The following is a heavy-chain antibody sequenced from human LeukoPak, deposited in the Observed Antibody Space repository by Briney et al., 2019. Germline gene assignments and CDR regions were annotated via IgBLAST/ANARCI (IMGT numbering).Heavy chain of an antibody. J-gene: IGHJ4*02. D-gene: IGHD3-10*01. CDR2: MNPNSGNT. V-gene: IGHV1-8*01. CDR3: ARSKITMVRGVISPLGY. CDR1: GYTFTSYD. Sequence: ASVKVSCKASGYTFTSYDINWVRQATGQGLEWMGWMNPNSGNTGYAQKFQGRVTMTRNTSISTAYMELSSLRSEDTAVYYCARSKITMVRGVISPLGYWGQGTLVTVSS.